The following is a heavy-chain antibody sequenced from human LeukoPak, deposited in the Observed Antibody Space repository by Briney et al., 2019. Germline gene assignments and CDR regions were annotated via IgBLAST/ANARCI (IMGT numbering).Heavy chain of an antibody. Sequence: KPSETLSLTCTVSGYSISSGYYWGWIRQPPGKGLEWIGSIYHSGRTYYNPSLKSRVTISVDTSKNQFSLKLSSVTAADTAVYYCARDALGYYDSSGYAFDIWGQGTMVTVSS. CDR2: IYHSGRT. V-gene: IGHV4-38-2*02. D-gene: IGHD3-22*01. CDR1: GYSISSGYY. J-gene: IGHJ3*02. CDR3: ARDALGYYDSSGYAFDI.